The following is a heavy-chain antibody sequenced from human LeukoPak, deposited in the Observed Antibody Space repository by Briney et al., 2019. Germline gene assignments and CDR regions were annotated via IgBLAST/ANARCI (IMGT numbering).Heavy chain of an antibody. D-gene: IGHD2-2*02. J-gene: IGHJ5*02. V-gene: IGHV1-2*02. CDR3: ARATQYCSSTSCYTPAGQNTFDP. CDR1: GYTFTGYY. CDR2: INPNSGGT. Sequence: ASVKVSCKASGYTFTGYYMHWVRQAPGQGLEWMGWINPNSGGTNYAQKFQGRVTMTRDTSTSTAYMELSRLRSDDTAVYYCARATQYCSSTSCYTPAGQNTFDPWGQGTLVTVSS.